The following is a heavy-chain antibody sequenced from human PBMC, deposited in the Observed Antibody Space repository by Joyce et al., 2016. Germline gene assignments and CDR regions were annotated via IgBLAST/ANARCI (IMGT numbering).Heavy chain of an antibody. CDR2: ISGSGGST. V-gene: IGHV3-23*01. J-gene: IGHJ6*02. Sequence: EVQVLESGGGLVQPGGSLRLSCEASELTFSSYAMTWVRQAPGKGREWVSAISGSGGSTHYADSVKGRFTISRDNSKNTLYLQMNSLRAEDTAIYYCAKLLYAQYYYGMDVWGQGTTVTVSS. CDR1: ELTFSSYA. CDR3: AKLLYAQYYYGMDV. D-gene: IGHD2/OR15-2a*01.